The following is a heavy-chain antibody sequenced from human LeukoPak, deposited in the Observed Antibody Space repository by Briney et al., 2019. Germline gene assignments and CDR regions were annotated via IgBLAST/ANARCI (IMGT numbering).Heavy chain of an antibody. CDR1: GFTFISYN. Sequence: GGSLRLSCAASGFTFISYNLNWVRQAPGKGLEWVSYISSSSNTIYYTDSVKGRFTISRDNAKNSLYLQMSSLRAEDTAIYYCARLRDDTPYWGQGTLVTVSS. V-gene: IGHV3-48*01. CDR3: ARLRDDTPY. J-gene: IGHJ4*02. D-gene: IGHD3-22*01. CDR2: ISSSSNTI.